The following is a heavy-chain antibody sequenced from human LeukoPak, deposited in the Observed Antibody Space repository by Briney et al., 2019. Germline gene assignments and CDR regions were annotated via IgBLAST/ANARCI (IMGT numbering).Heavy chain of an antibody. J-gene: IGHJ5*02. CDR1: GDSISSSSYY. D-gene: IGHD6-6*01. V-gene: IGHV4-61*05. Sequence: SETLSLTCTVSGDSISSSSYYWSWIRQPPGKGLEWIGSIYYSGSTTYNPSLQSRVAISLDASKNQFSLRLSSVTAADTAVYYCARWRYSTSSAWFDTWGQGTLVTVSS. CDR2: IYYSGST. CDR3: ARWRYSTSSAWFDT.